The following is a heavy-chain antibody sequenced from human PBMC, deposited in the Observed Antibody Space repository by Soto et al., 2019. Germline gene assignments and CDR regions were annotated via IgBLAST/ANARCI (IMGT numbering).Heavy chain of an antibody. Sequence: PSETLSLTCTVSGGSISSYYWSWIRQPAGKGLEWIGRIYTSGSTNYNPSLKSRVTMSVDTSKNQFSLKLSSVTAADTAVYYCARGDYDFWSGYYTGTGAPPLNNWFDPWGQGTLVTVSS. CDR2: IYTSGST. CDR3: ARGDYDFWSGYYTGTGAPPLNNWFDP. D-gene: IGHD3-3*01. J-gene: IGHJ5*02. V-gene: IGHV4-4*07. CDR1: GGSISSYY.